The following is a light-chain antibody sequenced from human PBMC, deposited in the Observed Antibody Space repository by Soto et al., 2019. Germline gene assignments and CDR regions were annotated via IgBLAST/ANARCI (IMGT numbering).Light chain of an antibody. J-gene: IGLJ3*02. CDR2: TND. Sequence: QSVLTQPPSASGTPGQRVTISCSGSSSNIGINYVYWYQQRPGTAPKLLIYTNDQRPSGVPDRFSGSKSGTSASLAISGLRSEDEGDYYCQAWVRNTAVDRSTAVFGGGTKLTVL. V-gene: IGLV1-47*02. CDR3: QAWVRNTAVDRSTAV. CDR1: SSNIGINY.